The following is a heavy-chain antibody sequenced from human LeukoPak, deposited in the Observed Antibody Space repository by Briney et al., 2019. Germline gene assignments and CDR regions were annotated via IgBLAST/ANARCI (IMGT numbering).Heavy chain of an antibody. CDR1: GGSISSGGYS. CDR3: ARESGYSGYDYFDY. CDR2: IYHSGST. V-gene: IGHV4-30-2*01. Sequence: SETLSLTCAISGGSISSGGYSWSWIRQPPGKGLEWIGYIYHSGSTYYNPSLKSRATISVDRSKNQFSLKLSSVTAADTAVYYCARESGYSGYDYFDYWGQGTLVTVSS. J-gene: IGHJ4*02. D-gene: IGHD5-12*01.